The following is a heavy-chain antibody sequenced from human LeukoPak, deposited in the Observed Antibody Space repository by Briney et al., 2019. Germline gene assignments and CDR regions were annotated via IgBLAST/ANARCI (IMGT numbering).Heavy chain of an antibody. CDR3: ATETPTDASGTIAAAAEY. D-gene: IGHD6-13*01. CDR1: GYTFTSYY. CDR2: INPSGGST. V-gene: IGHV1-46*01. J-gene: IGHJ4*02. Sequence: ASVTVSCKGSGYTFTSYYMHWVRQAPGQGVEGMGVINPSGGSTSYAQKFQGRVTITRDMSTSTVYMELSSLRSEDTAVYYCATETPTDASGTIAAAAEYWGQGTLVTVSS.